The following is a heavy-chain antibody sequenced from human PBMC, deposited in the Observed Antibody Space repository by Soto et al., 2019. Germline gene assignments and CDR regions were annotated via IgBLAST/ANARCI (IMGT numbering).Heavy chain of an antibody. CDR2: IYPGDSDT. V-gene: IGHV5-51*01. Sequence: PGESLKISCKGSGYSFTSYWIGWVRQMPGKGLEWMGIIYPGDSDTRYSPSFQGQVTISADKSISTAYLQWSSLKASDTAMYYCARPYYYDSSGYYPPYYFDYWGQGTLVTVSS. CDR1: GYSFTSYW. D-gene: IGHD3-22*01. CDR3: ARPYYYDSSGYYPPYYFDY. J-gene: IGHJ4*02.